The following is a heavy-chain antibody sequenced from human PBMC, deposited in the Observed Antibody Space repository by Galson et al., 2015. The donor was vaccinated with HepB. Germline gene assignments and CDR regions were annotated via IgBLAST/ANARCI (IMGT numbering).Heavy chain of an antibody. D-gene: IGHD3-10*01. V-gene: IGHV3-48*03. CDR2: ISSSGSTI. J-gene: IGHJ4*02. Sequence: SLRLSCAASGFTFSRYEMDWVRQAPGKGLEWVSYISSSGSTIYYADSVKGRFTISRDNAKNSLYLQMNSLRAEDTAVYYCAREWSMVRVIDYWGQGTLVTVSS. CDR3: AREWSMVRVIDY. CDR1: GFTFSRYE.